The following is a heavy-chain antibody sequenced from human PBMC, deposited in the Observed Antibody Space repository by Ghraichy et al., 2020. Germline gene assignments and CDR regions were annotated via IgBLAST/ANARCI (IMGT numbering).Heavy chain of an antibody. CDR2: INHSGST. D-gene: IGHD3-22*01. CDR1: GGSFSGYY. Sequence: ESLNISCAVYGGSFSGYYWSWIRQPPGKGLEWIGEINHSGSTNYNPSLKSRVTISVDTSKNQFSLKLSSVTAADTAVYYCARVWKRITMIVVVTKRNPDAFDIWGQGTMVTVSS. V-gene: IGHV4-34*01. CDR3: ARVWKRITMIVVVTKRNPDAFDI. J-gene: IGHJ3*02.